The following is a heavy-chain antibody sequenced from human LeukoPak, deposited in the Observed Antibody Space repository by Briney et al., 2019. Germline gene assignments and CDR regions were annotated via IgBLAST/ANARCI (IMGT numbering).Heavy chain of an antibody. J-gene: IGHJ6*03. CDR3: ARVNPYYYYMDV. CDR1: GDSISTSKSY. CDR2: IYYTGNT. Sequence: SDTLSLTCTVSGDSISTSKSYWGWIRQPPLKGLEWIGSIYYTGNTYYNASLKSRVTISVDTSKNQFSLSLTSVTAADTAVYYCARVNPYYYYMDVWGKGTTVTVSS. V-gene: IGHV4-39*07.